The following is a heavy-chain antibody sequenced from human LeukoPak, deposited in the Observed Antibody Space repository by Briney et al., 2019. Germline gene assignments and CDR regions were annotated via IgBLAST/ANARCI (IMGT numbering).Heavy chain of an antibody. CDR1: GGSISSYY. Sequence: SETLSLTCTVSGGSISSYYWSWIRQPPGKGLEWIGYIYYSGSTNYNPSLKSRVTISVDTSKNQFSLKLSSVTAADTAVYYCARGGIAVAGYYFDCWGQGTLVTVSS. V-gene: IGHV4-59*01. CDR2: IYYSGST. D-gene: IGHD6-19*01. CDR3: ARGGIAVAGYYFDC. J-gene: IGHJ4*02.